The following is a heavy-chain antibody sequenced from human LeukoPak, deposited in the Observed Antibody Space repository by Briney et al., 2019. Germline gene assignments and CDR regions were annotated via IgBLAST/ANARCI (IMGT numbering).Heavy chain of an antibody. V-gene: IGHV4-39*07. CDR2: IYYSGST. D-gene: IGHD3-3*01. CDR1: GGSISSSSYY. Sequence: PSETLSLTCTVSGGSISSSSYYWGWIRQPPGKGLEWIGSIYYSGSTYYNPSLKSRVTMSVDTSKNQFSLKLSTVTAADTAVYYCARVWAFYDFWSGPNPTNYYYYMDVWGKGTPVTVSS. CDR3: ARVWAFYDFWSGPNPTNYYYYMDV. J-gene: IGHJ6*03.